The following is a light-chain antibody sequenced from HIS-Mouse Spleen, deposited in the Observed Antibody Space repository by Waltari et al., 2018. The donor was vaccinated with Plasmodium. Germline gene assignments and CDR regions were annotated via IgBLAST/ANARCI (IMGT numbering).Light chain of an antibody. CDR3: CSYAGSYTLV. V-gene: IGLV2-11*01. J-gene: IGLJ3*02. CDR1: SSDVGGYNY. Sequence: QSALTQPRSVSGSPGQPVTISCTGTSSDVGGYNYVYWYQQHPGKAPKLMIYDVSKRPSGVPDRFSGSKSGNTASLTISGLQAEDEADYYCCSYAGSYTLVFGGGTKLTVL. CDR2: DVS.